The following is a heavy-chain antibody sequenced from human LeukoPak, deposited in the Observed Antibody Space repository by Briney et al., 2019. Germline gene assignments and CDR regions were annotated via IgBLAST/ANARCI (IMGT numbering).Heavy chain of an antibody. V-gene: IGHV4-59*12. J-gene: IGHJ6*02. CDR1: GGSISSYY. Sequence: SETLSLTCTVSGGSISSYYWSWIRQSPGKGLEWIGYVHYSGSTNYNPSLKSRVTISVDTSKNQFSLKLSSVTAADTAVYYCARDGAVPGHYYYYGMDVWGQGTTVTVSS. CDR3: ARDGAVPGHYYYYGMDV. CDR2: VHYSGST. D-gene: IGHD2-2*01.